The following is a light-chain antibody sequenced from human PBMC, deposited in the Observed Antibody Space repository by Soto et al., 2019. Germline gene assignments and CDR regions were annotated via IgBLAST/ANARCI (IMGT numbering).Light chain of an antibody. Sequence: QSALTQPASVSGSPGQSITISCTGTSSDIGSYNFVSWYQQQPGKAPKLMLYDVNIRPSGVSNRFSGSKSGNTASLTISGPQDEDEADYQCNSCTTSTTKVFGGGTKLTVL. V-gene: IGLV2-14*03. CDR1: SSDIGSYNF. CDR3: NSCTTSTTKV. CDR2: DVN. J-gene: IGLJ2*01.